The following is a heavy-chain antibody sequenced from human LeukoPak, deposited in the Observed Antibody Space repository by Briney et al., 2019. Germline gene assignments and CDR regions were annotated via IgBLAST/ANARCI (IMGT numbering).Heavy chain of an antibody. CDR2: IYSGGST. D-gene: IGHD6-19*01. J-gene: IGHJ4*02. CDR1: GFTVSSNY. CDR3: ARVTPIAVAGSVDY. Sequence: GGSLRLSCAASGFTVSSNYMSWVRQAPGKGLEWVSIIYSGGSTYYADSVKGRFTISRDNSKNTLYLQMNSLRAEDTAVYYCARVTPIAVAGSVDYWGQGTLVTVSS. V-gene: IGHV3-66*01.